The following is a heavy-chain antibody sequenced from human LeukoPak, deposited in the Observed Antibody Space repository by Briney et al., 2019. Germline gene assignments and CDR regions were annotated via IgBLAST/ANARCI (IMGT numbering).Heavy chain of an antibody. D-gene: IGHD3-10*01. CDR3: ARANMVRGAGLFFDRNWFDP. CDR1: GYTFTGYY. Sequence: ASVKVSCKASGYTFTGYYMHWVRQAPGQGLEWMGWTNPNRGGTNYAQKSQGGVTMTTDTSISTAYMELSGLRSEDPAVYYCARANMVRGAGLFFDRNWFDPWGQGTLVTVPS. J-gene: IGHJ5*02. V-gene: IGHV1-2*02. CDR2: TNPNRGGT.